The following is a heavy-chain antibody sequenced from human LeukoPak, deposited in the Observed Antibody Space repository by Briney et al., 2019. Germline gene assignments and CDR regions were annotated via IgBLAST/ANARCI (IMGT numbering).Heavy chain of an antibody. J-gene: IGHJ5*02. V-gene: IGHV5-51*01. D-gene: IGHD6-13*01. CDR1: GYSFTSYW. CDR3: ARGGQQRLVFWRNWFDP. Sequence: GESLKISCKGSGYSFTSYWIGWVRQMPGKGLEWMGIIYPGDSDTRYSPSFQGQVTISADKSISTAYLQWSSLKASDTAMYYCARGGQQRLVFWRNWFDPWGQGTLVTVSS. CDR2: IYPGDSDT.